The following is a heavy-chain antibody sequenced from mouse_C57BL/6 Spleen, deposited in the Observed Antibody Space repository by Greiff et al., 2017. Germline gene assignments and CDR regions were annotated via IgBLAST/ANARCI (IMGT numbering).Heavy chain of an antibody. J-gene: IGHJ4*01. CDR1: GFSLTSYG. CDR3: ARMRGNYVDAMDY. V-gene: IGHV2-2*01. D-gene: IGHD2-1*01. CDR2: IWSGGST. Sequence: VQLQQSGPGLVQPSQSLSITCTVSGFSLTSYGVHWVRQSPGKGLEWLGVIWSGGSTDYNAAFISRLSISKDNSKSHVFFKMNSLQADDTAIYYCARMRGNYVDAMDYWGQGTSVTVSS.